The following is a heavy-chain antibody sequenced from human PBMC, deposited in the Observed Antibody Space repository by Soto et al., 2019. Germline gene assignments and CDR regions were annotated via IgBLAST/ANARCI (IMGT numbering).Heavy chain of an antibody. CDR3: ARDRVYYGSGSYAFDI. D-gene: IGHD3-10*01. V-gene: IGHV3-33*01. CDR1: GFTFSSYG. J-gene: IGHJ3*02. CDR2: IWYDGSNK. Sequence: PGGSLRLSCAASGFTFSSYGMHWVRQAPGKGLEWVAVIWYDGSNKYYADSVKGRFTISRDNSKNTLYLQMNSLRAEDTAVYYCARDRVYYGSGSYAFDIWGQGTMVTVSS.